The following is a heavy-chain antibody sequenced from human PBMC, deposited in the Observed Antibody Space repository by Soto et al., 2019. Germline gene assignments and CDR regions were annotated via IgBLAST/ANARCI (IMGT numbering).Heavy chain of an antibody. D-gene: IGHD3-10*01. CDR3: ARDPRVTNAGVVTKGGYYYNYMDV. Sequence: EVQMVESGGGLVKPGGSLRLSCAASGFTFSSYTMNWVRQAPGKGLEWVSSISSNSRYIFYADPVKGRFTISRDNAKNSLYRQMNSLRAEDAAVYYCARDPRVTNAGVVTKGGYYYNYMDVWGKGTTVNVSS. J-gene: IGHJ6*03. CDR1: GFTFSSYT. CDR2: ISSNSRYI. V-gene: IGHV3-21*01.